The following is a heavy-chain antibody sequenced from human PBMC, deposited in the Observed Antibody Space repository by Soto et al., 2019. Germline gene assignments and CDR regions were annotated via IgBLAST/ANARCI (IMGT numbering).Heavy chain of an antibody. CDR2: IIPIFGTA. J-gene: IGHJ5*02. Sequence: QVQLVQSGAEVKKPGSSVKVSCTASGCTFSSYAISWVRQAPGQGLEWMGGIIPIFGTANYAQKFQGRVTITADESTSTAYMELSSLRSEDTAVYYCARDSRRGPGPFDPWGQGTLVTVSS. D-gene: IGHD3-10*01. CDR1: GCTFSSYA. CDR3: ARDSRRGPGPFDP. V-gene: IGHV1-69*01.